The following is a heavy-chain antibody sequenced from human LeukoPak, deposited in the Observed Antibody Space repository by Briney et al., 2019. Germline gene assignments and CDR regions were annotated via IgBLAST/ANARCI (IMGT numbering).Heavy chain of an antibody. V-gene: IGHV3-23*01. CDR1: RFTFSGYA. CDR3: AKGSGSGWYGWCDP. Sequence: GGSLRLSCAASRFTFSGYAMYWVRQAPGKGLEWVSCIDASGVNTYYADSVKGRFTISRDNSNNTLYLQMNSLRAEDTAVYYCAKGSGSGWYGWCDPWGQGTLVTVSS. D-gene: IGHD6-19*01. CDR2: IDASGVNT. J-gene: IGHJ5*02.